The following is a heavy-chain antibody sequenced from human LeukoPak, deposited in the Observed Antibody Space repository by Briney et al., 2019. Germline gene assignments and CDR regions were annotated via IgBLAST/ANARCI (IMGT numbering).Heavy chain of an antibody. CDR1: GFSFSHFA. Sequence: PGRSLRLSCAASGFSFSHFAMHWVRQAPGKGLEWVAVVWSDVSNEYFADSVKGRFSISRDNSRNTVYLHMSGLRVEDTAVYYCAKPTQEFYFFDNWGQGTLVTVS. J-gene: IGHJ4*02. CDR3: AKPTQEFYFFDN. V-gene: IGHV3-33*06. D-gene: IGHD2/OR15-2a*01. CDR2: VWSDVSNE.